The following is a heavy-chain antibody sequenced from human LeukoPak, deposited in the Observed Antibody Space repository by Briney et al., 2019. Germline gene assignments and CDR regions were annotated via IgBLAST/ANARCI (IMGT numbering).Heavy chain of an antibody. V-gene: IGHV3-23*01. J-gene: IGHJ4*02. Sequence: GGSLRLYCAASGFTFSSYAMSWARQAPGKGLEWVSSIGGSGDNTYYADSVKGRFTISRDNSKNTLFLQMNSLRAEDTAIYFCAKAGYYDNSGSFYFTYWGQGTLVTVSS. CDR2: IGGSGDNT. D-gene: IGHD3-22*01. CDR3: AKAGYYDNSGSFYFTY. CDR1: GFTFSSYA.